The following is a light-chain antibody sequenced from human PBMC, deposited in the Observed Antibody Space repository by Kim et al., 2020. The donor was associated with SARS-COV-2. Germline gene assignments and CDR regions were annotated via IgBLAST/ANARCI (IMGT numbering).Light chain of an antibody. CDR1: QSVASNH. CDR2: GTS. J-gene: IGKJ2*01. V-gene: IGKV3-20*01. CDR3: QQYDRSPYT. Sequence: EIVLTQSPGTLSLSPGERATLSCRASQSVASNHLAWFQQKPGQAPRLLVYGTSSRATGIPDRFSVSGSGTDFTLTISRLEPEDFAIYYCQQYDRSPYTFGQGTKLEI.